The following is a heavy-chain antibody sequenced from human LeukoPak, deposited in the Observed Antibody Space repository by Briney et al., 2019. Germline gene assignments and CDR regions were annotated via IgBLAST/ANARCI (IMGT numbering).Heavy chain of an antibody. J-gene: IGHJ4*02. V-gene: IGHV3-66*01. CDR2: IYSAGTT. D-gene: IGHD2-15*01. CDR1: RFTVSDNY. Sequence: GGSLRLSCAASRFTVSDNYISWVRQAPGKRLEWVALIYSAGTTHADSVRGRFTISRDKSKNSLYLQMNSLRAEDTAVDYCARSPPYCSGGSCYLYYFDYWGQGTLVTVSS. CDR3: ARSPPYCSGGSCYLYYFDY.